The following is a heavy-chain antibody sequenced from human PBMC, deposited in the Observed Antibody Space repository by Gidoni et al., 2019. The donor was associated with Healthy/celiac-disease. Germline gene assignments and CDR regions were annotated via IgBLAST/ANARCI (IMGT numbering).Heavy chain of an antibody. V-gene: IGHV3-33*01. D-gene: IGHD6-19*01. CDR3: ARDSTMAGYYFDY. Sequence: AVIWYDGSNKYYADSVKGRFTISRDNSKNTLYLQMNSLRADDTAVYYCARDSTMAGYYFDYWGQGTLVTVSS. CDR2: IWYDGSNK. J-gene: IGHJ4*02.